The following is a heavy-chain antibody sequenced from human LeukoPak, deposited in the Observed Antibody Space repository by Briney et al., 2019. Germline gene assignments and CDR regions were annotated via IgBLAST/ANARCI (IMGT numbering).Heavy chain of an antibody. CDR2: IYYSGST. V-gene: IGHV4-59*01. Sequence: SKTLSLTCTVSVRSISSYYWSWIRQPPGKGLEWIGYIYYSGSTNYNPPRKSRVTISVDTSKNQFSLKLSSVTAADTAVYYCAGGAYSTSGNYYYYYMDVWGKGTMVTISS. CDR3: AGGAYSTSGNYYYYYMDV. CDR1: VRSISSYY. J-gene: IGHJ6*03. D-gene: IGHD6-6*01.